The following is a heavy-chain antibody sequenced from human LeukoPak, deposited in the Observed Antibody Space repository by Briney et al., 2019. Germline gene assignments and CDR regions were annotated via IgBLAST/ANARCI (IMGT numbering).Heavy chain of an antibody. CDR1: GGSFSGYY. CDR2: IYYSGST. V-gene: IGHV4-31*11. J-gene: IGHJ5*02. D-gene: IGHD3-10*01. CDR3: ARENRGVRFDP. Sequence: PSETLSFTCAVYGGSFSGYYWSWIRQHPGKGLEWIGYIYYSGSTYYNPSLKSRVTISVDTSKNQFSLKLSSVTAADTAVYYCARENRGVRFDPWGQGTLVTVSS.